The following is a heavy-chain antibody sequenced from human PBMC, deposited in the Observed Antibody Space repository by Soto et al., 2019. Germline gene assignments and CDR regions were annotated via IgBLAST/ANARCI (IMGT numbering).Heavy chain of an antibody. CDR3: AKLEDCSSTSCKPFDY. J-gene: IGHJ4*02. CDR1: GVTFSSYG. D-gene: IGHD2-2*01. V-gene: IGHV3-30*18. Sequence: SLRLSCAASGVTFSSYGMHWVRQAPGKGLEWVAVISYDGSNKYYADSVKGRFTISRDNSKNTLYLQMNSLRAEDTAVYYCAKLEDCSSTSCKPFDYWGQGTLVTVSS. CDR2: ISYDGSNK.